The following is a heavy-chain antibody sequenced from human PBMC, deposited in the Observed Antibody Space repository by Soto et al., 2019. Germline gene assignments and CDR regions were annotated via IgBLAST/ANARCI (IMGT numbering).Heavy chain of an antibody. D-gene: IGHD1-26*01. CDR3: ATDRRYGGHINWFAP. CDR2: FDPEDGET. V-gene: IGHV1-24*01. J-gene: IGHJ5*02. CDR1: GYTLTELS. Sequence: ASVKVSCKVSGYTLTELSMHWVRQAPGKGLEWMGGFDPEDGETIYAQKFQGRVTMTEDTSTDTAYMELSSLRSEDTAVYYCATDRRYGGHINWFAPWGQGTLVTGSA.